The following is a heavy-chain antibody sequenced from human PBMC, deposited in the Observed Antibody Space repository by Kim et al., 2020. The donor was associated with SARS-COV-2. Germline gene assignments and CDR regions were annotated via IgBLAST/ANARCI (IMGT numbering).Heavy chain of an antibody. CDR1: GGSISSSNW. V-gene: IGHV4-4*02. CDR2: IYHSGST. Sequence: SETLSLTCAVSGGSISSSNWWSWVRQPPGQGLEWIGEIYHSGSTNYNPSLKSRVTISVDKSKNQFSLKLSSVTAADTAVYYCARRGLYSAVGATKGGSWFDPWGQGTLVTVSS. CDR3: ARRGLYSAVGATKGGSWFDP. J-gene: IGHJ5*02. D-gene: IGHD1-26*01.